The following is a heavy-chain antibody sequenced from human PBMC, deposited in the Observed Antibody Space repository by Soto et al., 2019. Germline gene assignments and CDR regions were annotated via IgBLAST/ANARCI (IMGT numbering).Heavy chain of an antibody. J-gene: IGHJ3*02. Sequence: SVKVSCKASGGTFSSYTISWVRQAPGQGLEWMGRIIPILGIANYAQKFQGRVTITADKSTSTAYMELSSLRSEDTAVYYCATRYCSSTSCYLDDAFDIWGQGTMVTVSS. D-gene: IGHD2-2*01. CDR1: GGTFSSYT. CDR3: ATRYCSSTSCYLDDAFDI. CDR2: IIPILGIA. V-gene: IGHV1-69*02.